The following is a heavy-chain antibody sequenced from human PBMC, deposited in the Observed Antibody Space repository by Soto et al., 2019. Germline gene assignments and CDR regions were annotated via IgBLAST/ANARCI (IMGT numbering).Heavy chain of an antibody. Sequence: QLQLQESGSGLVKPSQTLSLTCAVSGGSISSGGYSWSWIRPPPGKGLEGIGYIYHSGSTYYNPSLKRRVTISVDRSKNQFSLKLSSVTAADTAVYYCARASTTVTTRDYWGQGTLVTVSS. CDR2: IYHSGST. J-gene: IGHJ4*02. CDR3: ARASTTVTTRDY. V-gene: IGHV4-30-2*01. CDR1: GGSISSGGYS. D-gene: IGHD4-17*01.